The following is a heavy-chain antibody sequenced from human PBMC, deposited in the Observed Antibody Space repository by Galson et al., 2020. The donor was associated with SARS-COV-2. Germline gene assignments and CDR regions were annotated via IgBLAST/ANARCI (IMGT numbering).Heavy chain of an antibody. CDR1: GFTFSSYA. CDR3: AKDRGVTTFTVDAFDI. Sequence: GGSLRLSCAASGFTFSSYAMSWVRQAPGKGLEWVSAISGSGGSTYYADSVKGRFTISRDNSKNTLYLQMNSLRAEDTAVYYCAKDRGVTTFTVDAFDIWGQGTMVTVSS. V-gene: IGHV3-23*01. CDR2: ISGSGGST. J-gene: IGHJ3*02. D-gene: IGHD4-17*01.